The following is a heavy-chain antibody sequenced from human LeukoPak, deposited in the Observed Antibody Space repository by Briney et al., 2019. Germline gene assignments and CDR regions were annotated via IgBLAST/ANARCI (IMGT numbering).Heavy chain of an antibody. CDR3: AIATQLWGHYYYMDV. J-gene: IGHJ6*03. D-gene: IGHD5-18*01. CDR2: IIPIFGTA. Sequence: SVKVSXKASGGTFSSYAISWVRQAPGQGLEWMGGIIPIFGTANYAQKFQGRVTITTDESTSTAYMELSSLRSEDTAVYYCAIATQLWGHYYYMDVWGKGTTVTVSS. CDR1: GGTFSSYA. V-gene: IGHV1-69*05.